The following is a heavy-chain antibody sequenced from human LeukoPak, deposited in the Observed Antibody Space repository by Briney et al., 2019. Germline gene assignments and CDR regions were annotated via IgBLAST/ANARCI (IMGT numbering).Heavy chain of an antibody. V-gene: IGHV3-7*03. CDR3: AGGSGWLIDY. Sequence: GGSLRLSCAASGFTFSSFWMNWVRHTPGKGLEWVANIEGDGSEKNYMDSVKGRFTISRDNAKKSPHLQMNSLRAEDTGVYYCAGGSGWLIDYWGQGTLVTVSS. CDR1: GFTFSSFW. CDR2: IEGDGSEK. D-gene: IGHD6-19*01. J-gene: IGHJ4*02.